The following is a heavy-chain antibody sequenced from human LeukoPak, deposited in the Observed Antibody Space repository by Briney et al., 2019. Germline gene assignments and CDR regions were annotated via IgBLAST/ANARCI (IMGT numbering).Heavy chain of an antibody. Sequence: GRSLRLSCAASGFTFDDYAMHWVRQAPGKGLEWVSGISWNSGSIGYADSVKGRFTISRDNAKNSLYLQMNSLRAEDTALYYCARLATDYYGSGSYYPYYYYYYMDVWGKGTTVTVSS. CDR3: ARLATDYYGSGSYYPYYYYYYMDV. CDR1: GFTFDDYA. J-gene: IGHJ6*03. V-gene: IGHV3-9*01. D-gene: IGHD3-10*01. CDR2: ISWNSGSI.